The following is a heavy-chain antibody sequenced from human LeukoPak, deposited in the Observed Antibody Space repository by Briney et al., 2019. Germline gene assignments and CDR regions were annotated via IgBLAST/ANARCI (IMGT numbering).Heavy chain of an antibody. V-gene: IGHV3-23*01. J-gene: IGHJ6*03. D-gene: IGHD3-16*01. CDR2: TSGSGASSGNT. CDR3: AKLWGQSPYYYYMDV. Sequence: GGSLRLSCAASGFTFSNYGMSWVRQAPGKGLEWVSVTSGSGASSGNTYYADSVKGRFTISRDNSKNTLYLQMNSLRAEDTAVYYCAKLWGQSPYYYYMDVWGKGTTVTDSS. CDR1: GFTFSNYG.